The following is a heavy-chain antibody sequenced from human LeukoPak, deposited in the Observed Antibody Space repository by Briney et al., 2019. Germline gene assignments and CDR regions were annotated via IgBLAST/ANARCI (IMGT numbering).Heavy chain of an antibody. CDR2: IIPIFGTA. V-gene: IGHV1-69*13. CDR1: GGTFRNYA. CDR3: ASQYCGGDCAFGY. D-gene: IGHD2-21*02. Sequence: ASVKISCKASGGTFRNYATNWVRQAPGQGLEWMGGIIPIFGTANYAQRFQGRVTITADESTSTAYMELSSLRSEDTAVYYCASQYCGGDCAFGYWGQGTLVTVSS. J-gene: IGHJ4*02.